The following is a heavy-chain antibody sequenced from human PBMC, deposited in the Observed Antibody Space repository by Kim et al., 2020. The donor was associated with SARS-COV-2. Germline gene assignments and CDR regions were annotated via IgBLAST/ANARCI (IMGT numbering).Heavy chain of an antibody. CDR2: FDPEDGET. Sequence: ASVKVSCKVSGYTLTELSMHWVRQAPGKGLEWMGGFDPEDGETIYAQKFQGRVTMSEHTPTDTAYMELSSLRSADTAVYYCATGQTIVVVPAAIRSYYYYYGMDVWGQGTTVTVSS. CDR1: GYTLTELS. J-gene: IGHJ6*02. CDR3: ATGQTIVVVPAAIRSYYYYYGMDV. D-gene: IGHD2-2*01. V-gene: IGHV1-24*01.